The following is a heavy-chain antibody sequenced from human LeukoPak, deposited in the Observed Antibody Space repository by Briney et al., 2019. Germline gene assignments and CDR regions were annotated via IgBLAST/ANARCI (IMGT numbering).Heavy chain of an antibody. CDR1: GFSVSSDY. Sequence: GGSLRLSCAASGFSVSSDYMSWVRQAPGKGLEWVSVLYSGGNTHYADSVNGRFTISRDNSKNTLYLQMNSLRAEDTAVYYCAKGEGYYDILTGPSHWGQGTLVTVSS. CDR3: AKGEGYYDILTGPSH. CDR2: LYSGGNT. V-gene: IGHV3-53*05. D-gene: IGHD3-9*01. J-gene: IGHJ4*02.